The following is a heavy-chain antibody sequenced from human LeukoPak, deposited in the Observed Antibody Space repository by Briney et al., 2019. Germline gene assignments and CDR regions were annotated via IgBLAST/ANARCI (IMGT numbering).Heavy chain of an antibody. D-gene: IGHD5-18*01. J-gene: IGHJ6*02. CDR3: ARGLLIDVDTAMVSGIDV. CDR2: INHSGST. CDR1: GGSFSGYY. V-gene: IGHV4-34*01. Sequence: TSETLSLTCAVYGGSFSGYYWSWIRQPPGKGLEWIGEINHSGSTNYNPSLKSRVTISVDTSKNQFSLKLSSVTAADTAVYYCARGLLIDVDTAMVSGIDVWGQGTTVTVSS.